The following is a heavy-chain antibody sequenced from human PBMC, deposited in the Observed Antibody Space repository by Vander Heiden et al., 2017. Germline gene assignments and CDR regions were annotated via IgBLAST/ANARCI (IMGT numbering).Heavy chain of an antibody. V-gene: IGHV1-69*01. J-gene: IGHJ4*02. D-gene: IGHD3-3*01. CDR2: IIPSWGTA. CDR1: GGTFSSYA. Sequence: QVQPVQSGAEVKKPGSSVKVSCKASGGTFSSYAMSWVRQAPGQGLEWMGGIIPSWGTANSAQKLQGRVTITADESTSTAYMELSSLRSEDTAVYYCARGFWTQTQYFDYWGQGTLVTVSS. CDR3: ARGFWTQTQYFDY.